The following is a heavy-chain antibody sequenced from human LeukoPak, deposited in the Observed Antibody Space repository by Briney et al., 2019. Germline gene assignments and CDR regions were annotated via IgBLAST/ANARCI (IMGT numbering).Heavy chain of an antibody. Sequence: GESLKISCKGSGYSFTSYKIAWVRQMPGKGLEWMGIIYPGDSDATYSPSFQGQVTISADKSISTASLQWSSLKASDTAMYYCVVLTDGAFDYWGLGTLVTVSS. CDR1: GYSFTSYK. D-gene: IGHD2-21*02. CDR3: VVLTDGAFDY. CDR2: IYPGDSDA. J-gene: IGHJ4*02. V-gene: IGHV5-51*01.